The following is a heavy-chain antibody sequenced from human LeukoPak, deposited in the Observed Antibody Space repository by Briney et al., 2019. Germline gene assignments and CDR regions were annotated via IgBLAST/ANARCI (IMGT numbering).Heavy chain of an antibody. CDR1: GYTFTIYG. CDR3: ARDRSQYCSGGSCYSGSVGWFDP. D-gene: IGHD2-15*01. CDR2: ISAYNGNT. J-gene: IGHJ5*02. V-gene: IGHV1-18*04. Sequence: ASVKVSCTASGYTFTIYGISWVRQAPGQGLEWMGWISAYNGNTNYAQKLQGRVTITTDTSTSTAYMELRSLRSDDTAVYYCARDRSQYCSGGSCYSGSVGWFDPWGQGTLVTVSS.